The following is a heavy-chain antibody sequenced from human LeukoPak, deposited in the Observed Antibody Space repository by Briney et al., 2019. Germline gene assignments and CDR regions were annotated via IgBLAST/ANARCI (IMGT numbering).Heavy chain of an antibody. Sequence: PSQTLSLTCTVSGGSISSGGYYWSWIRQHPGKGLEWIGYIYYSGSTYYNPSLKSRVTISVDTSKNQFSLKLSSVTAADTAVYYCARAQWLPPYYFDYWGQGALVTVSS. CDR1: GGSISSGGYY. D-gene: IGHD6-19*01. J-gene: IGHJ4*02. CDR3: ARAQWLPPYYFDY. CDR2: IYYSGST. V-gene: IGHV4-31*03.